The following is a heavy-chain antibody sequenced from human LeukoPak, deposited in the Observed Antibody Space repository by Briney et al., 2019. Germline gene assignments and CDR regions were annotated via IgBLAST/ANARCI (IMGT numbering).Heavy chain of an antibody. D-gene: IGHD3-9*01. V-gene: IGHV1-69*04. Sequence: GASVKVSCKASGGTFSSYAISWVRQAPAQGLEWMGRIIPILGIANYAQKFQGRVTITADKSTSTAYMELSSLRSEDTAVYYCARDRGPDILTGYMIDYWGQGTLVTVSS. CDR1: GGTFSSYA. CDR2: IIPILGIA. J-gene: IGHJ4*02. CDR3: ARDRGPDILTGYMIDY.